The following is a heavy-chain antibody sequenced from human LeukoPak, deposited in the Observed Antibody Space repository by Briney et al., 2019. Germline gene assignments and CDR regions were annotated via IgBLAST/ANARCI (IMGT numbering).Heavy chain of an antibody. CDR2: ISYDGSNK. J-gene: IGHJ3*02. D-gene: IGHD5-24*01. CDR3: ARVGSRDGYNPDAFDI. V-gene: IGHV3-30*03. Sequence: PGGSLRLSCAASGFTFSSYGMHWVRQAPGKGLEWVAVISYDGSNKYYADSVKGRFTISRDNAKNSLYLQMNSLRAEDTAVYYCARVGSRDGYNPDAFDIWGQGTMVTVSS. CDR1: GFTFSSYG.